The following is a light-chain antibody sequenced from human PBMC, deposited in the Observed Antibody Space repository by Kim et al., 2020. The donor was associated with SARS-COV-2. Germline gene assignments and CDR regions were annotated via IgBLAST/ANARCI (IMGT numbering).Light chain of an antibody. V-gene: IGLV3-1*01. CDR1: KLGDKY. Sequence: SVSPGQTARITCSGDKLGDKYACLYQQKPGQSPVLVIYQDNKRPSGIPERFSGSNSGNTATLTISGTQAMDEADYYCQAWDSSTAVFGGGTQLTVL. J-gene: IGLJ2*01. CDR2: QDN. CDR3: QAWDSSTAV.